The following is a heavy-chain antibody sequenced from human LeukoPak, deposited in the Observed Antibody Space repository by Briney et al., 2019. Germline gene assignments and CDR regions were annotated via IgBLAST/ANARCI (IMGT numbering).Heavy chain of an antibody. CDR2: IYYSGTT. D-gene: IGHD3-16*02. J-gene: IGHJ4*02. V-gene: IGHV4-30-4*01. CDR1: GASISSGDYY. Sequence: SETLSLTCTVSGASISSGDYYWSWIRQPPGKGLEWIGYIYYSGTTNYNPSLKTRVTISVDTSKNQFSLKLSPVTAADTAVYYCARGPNYVWGSYRYFDYWGQGILVTVSS. CDR3: ARGPNYVWGSYRYFDY.